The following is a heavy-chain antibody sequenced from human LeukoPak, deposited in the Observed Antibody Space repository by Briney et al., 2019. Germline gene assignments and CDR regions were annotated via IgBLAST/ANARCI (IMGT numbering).Heavy chain of an antibody. V-gene: IGHV5-51*01. CDR3: ARQIVRHAPIDY. J-gene: IGHJ4*02. Sequence: KVSCKASGYTFTSYWIGWVRQMPGKGLEWMGIIYPGDSDTRYSPSFQGQVTISADKSISTAYLQWSSLKASDTAMYYCARQIVRHAPIDYWGQGTLVTVSS. CDR1: GYTFTSYW. D-gene: IGHD2/OR15-2a*01. CDR2: IYPGDSDT.